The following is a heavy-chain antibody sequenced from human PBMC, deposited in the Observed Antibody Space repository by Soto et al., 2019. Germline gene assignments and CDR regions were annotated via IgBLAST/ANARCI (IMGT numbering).Heavy chain of an antibody. CDR1: GYSFITYW. CDR3: ARLVGATTSGFDY. V-gene: IGHV5-51*01. Sequence: GESLKISCTASGYSFITYWIGWVRQMPGKGLEWLGVIYPGDSDSRYSPSFQGLVTISADKSVSTAYLQWSSLRASDTAMYYCARLVGATTSGFDYWGQGTLVTVSS. CDR2: IYPGDSDS. J-gene: IGHJ4*02. D-gene: IGHD1-26*01.